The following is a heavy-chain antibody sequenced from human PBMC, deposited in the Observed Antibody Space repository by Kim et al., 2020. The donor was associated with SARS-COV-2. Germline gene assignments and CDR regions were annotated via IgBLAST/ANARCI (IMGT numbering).Heavy chain of an antibody. CDR2: A. V-gene: IGHV1-69*01. CDR3: AAPDSRDAFDI. Sequence: ANYAQKFQGRVTITADESTSTAYMELSSLRSEDTAVYYCAAPDSRDAFDIWGQGTMVTVSS. D-gene: IGHD3-22*01. J-gene: IGHJ3*02.